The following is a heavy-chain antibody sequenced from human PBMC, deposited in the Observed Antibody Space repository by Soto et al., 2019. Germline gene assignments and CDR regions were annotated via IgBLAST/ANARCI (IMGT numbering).Heavy chain of an antibody. D-gene: IGHD4-17*01. CDR2: TYYRSKWYN. CDR3: ARERYGDYGRGTFDI. Sequence: PSQTLSLTCVISGDSASSNSAAWNWIRQSPSRGLEWLGRTYYRSKWYNDYAESVKSRTTINPETSKNQFSLQLNSVTPEDTAVYYCARERYGDYGRGTFDIWGQGTMVTVSS. CDR1: GDSASSNSAA. V-gene: IGHV6-1*01. J-gene: IGHJ3*02.